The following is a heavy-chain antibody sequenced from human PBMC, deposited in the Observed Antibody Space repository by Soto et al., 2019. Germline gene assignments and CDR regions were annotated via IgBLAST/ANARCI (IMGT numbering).Heavy chain of an antibody. CDR3: ARDRTDSGYYTNWLDP. Sequence: ASVKVSCKASGYTFTSYGISRVRQAPGQGLEWMGWISAYNGNTNYAQTLQGRVTISADKFTLTSYMELHSRTSDDTALYYCARDRTDSGYYTNWLDPWGQGTQVTVSS. D-gene: IGHD3-22*01. J-gene: IGHJ5*02. CDR1: GYTFTSYG. V-gene: IGHV1-18*01. CDR2: ISAYNGNT.